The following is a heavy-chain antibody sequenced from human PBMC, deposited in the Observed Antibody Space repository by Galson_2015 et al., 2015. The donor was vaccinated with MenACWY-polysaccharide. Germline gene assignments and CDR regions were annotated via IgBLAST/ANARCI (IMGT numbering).Heavy chain of an antibody. V-gene: IGHV3-23*01. J-gene: IGHJ3*02. CDR3: AREGSRIVFHAFDT. CDR2: ISVGGGGT. D-gene: IGHD6-13*01. Sequence: SLRLSCAASGFTFSSYAMSWVRQAPGKGLEWVSAISVGGGGTYYADSVKGRFTISRDNSKNTLYLQMNSLRAEDTAVYYCAREGSRIVFHAFDTWGQGTMVTVSS. CDR1: GFTFSSYA.